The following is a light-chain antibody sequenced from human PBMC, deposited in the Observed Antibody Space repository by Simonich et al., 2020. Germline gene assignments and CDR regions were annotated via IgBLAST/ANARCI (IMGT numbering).Light chain of an antibody. CDR1: QGISSA. Sequence: AIQLTQSPSSLSASVGDRVTLTCRASQGISSALAWYQQKTGKAPKLLIYDASSLESGVPSRFSGSGSGTDFTLTISSLQPEDFATYYCQQFNSYPITFGQGTRLEIK. CDR3: QQFNSYPIT. V-gene: IGKV1-13*02. J-gene: IGKJ5*01. CDR2: DAS.